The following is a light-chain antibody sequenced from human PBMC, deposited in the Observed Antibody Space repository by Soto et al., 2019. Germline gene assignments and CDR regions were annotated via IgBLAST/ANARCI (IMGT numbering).Light chain of an antibody. CDR1: QSISSY. CDR2: AAS. CDR3: QQLNSYPRT. J-gene: IGKJ4*01. Sequence: LXRXPXCLSSSVXDRFTITCRASQSISSYLNWYQQKPGKAPKLLIYAASTLRSGVPSRFSGSGSGTDFTLTISSLQPEDFATYYCQQLNSYPRTFGGGTKVDIK. V-gene: IGKV1-9*01.